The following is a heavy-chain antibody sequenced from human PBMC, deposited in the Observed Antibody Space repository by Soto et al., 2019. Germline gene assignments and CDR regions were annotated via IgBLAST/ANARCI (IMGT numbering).Heavy chain of an antibody. V-gene: IGHV3-66*01. D-gene: IGHD3-3*01. Sequence: GGSLRLSCAASGFTVSSNYMSWVRQAPGKGLEWVSVIYSGGSTYYADSVKGRFTISRDNSKNTLYLQMNSLRAEVTAVYYCASRRITIFGAFRSSYYFDYWGQGTLVTVSS. CDR3: ASRRITIFGAFRSSYYFDY. CDR2: IYSGGST. J-gene: IGHJ4*02. CDR1: GFTVSSNY.